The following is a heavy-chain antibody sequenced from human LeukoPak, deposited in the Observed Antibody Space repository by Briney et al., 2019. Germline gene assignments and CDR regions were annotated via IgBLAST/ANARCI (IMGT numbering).Heavy chain of an antibody. Sequence: SETLSLTCIVSGDSISNYCWSWIRQPAGKGLEWIGRIYTSGSTNYNPSLKSRVTMSVDTSENQFSLKLSSVTAADTAVYYCAREAAAGTFYFDYWGQGTLVTVSS. D-gene: IGHD6-13*01. CDR2: IYTSGST. CDR1: GDSISNYC. V-gene: IGHV4-4*07. CDR3: AREAAAGTFYFDY. J-gene: IGHJ4*02.